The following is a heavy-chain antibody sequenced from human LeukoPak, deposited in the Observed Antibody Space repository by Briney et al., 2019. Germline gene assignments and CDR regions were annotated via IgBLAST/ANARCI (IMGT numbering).Heavy chain of an antibody. CDR1: GFTFSRYG. V-gene: IGHV3-30*03. D-gene: IGHD3-10*01. Sequence: GGSLRLSCAASGFTFSRYGMHWVRQAPGKGLEWVAVISYDGSNKYYADSVKGRFTISRDNSKNTLYLQMNSLKTEDTAVYYCTTDFLLWFGELLSGSNWFDPWGQGTLVTVSS. J-gene: IGHJ5*02. CDR2: ISYDGSNK. CDR3: TTDFLLWFGELLSGSNWFDP.